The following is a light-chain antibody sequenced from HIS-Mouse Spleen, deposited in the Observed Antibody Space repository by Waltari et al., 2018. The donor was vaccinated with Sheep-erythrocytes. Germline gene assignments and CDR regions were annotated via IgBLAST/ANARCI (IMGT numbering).Light chain of an antibody. Sequence: DIVMTQSPDSLAVSLGERATIHCKSSQSVLYSSNNKNYLAWYQQKPGQPPKLLIYWASTRESGVPDRFSGSGSVTDFTLTISSLQAEDVAVYYCQQYYSALTFGGGTKVEIK. J-gene: IGKJ4*01. CDR3: QQYYSALT. CDR1: QSVLYSSNNKNY. V-gene: IGKV4-1*01. CDR2: WAS.